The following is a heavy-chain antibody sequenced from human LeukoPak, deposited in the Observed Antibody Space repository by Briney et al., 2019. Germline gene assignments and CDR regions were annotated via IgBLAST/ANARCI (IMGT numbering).Heavy chain of an antibody. Sequence: GGSLRLSCSASGFTFSSYWMHWVRQAPGKGLVWVSRINSDGSSTFYADSVKGRFTTSRDNAENTVYLQMNSLRADDTAVYYCARIPGGSGSQYDYWGQGTLVIVSS. CDR3: ARIPGGSGSQYDY. V-gene: IGHV3-74*01. D-gene: IGHD3-10*01. CDR2: INSDGSST. J-gene: IGHJ4*02. CDR1: GFTFSSYW.